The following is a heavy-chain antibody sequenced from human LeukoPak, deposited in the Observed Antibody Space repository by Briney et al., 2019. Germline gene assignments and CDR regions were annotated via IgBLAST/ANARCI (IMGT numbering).Heavy chain of an antibody. J-gene: IGHJ5*02. CDR2: MYYSGSA. V-gene: IGHV4-59*01. CDR3: ARFIAAAGRRGFDP. Sequence: SETLSLTCTVSGGSISGYYWSWIGQPAGKGLEFIGYMYYSGSANYNPSLKSRVTISVDTSKNQFSLKLSSVTAADTAVYYCARFIAAAGRRGFDPWGQGTLVTVSS. CDR1: GGSISGYY. D-gene: IGHD6-13*01.